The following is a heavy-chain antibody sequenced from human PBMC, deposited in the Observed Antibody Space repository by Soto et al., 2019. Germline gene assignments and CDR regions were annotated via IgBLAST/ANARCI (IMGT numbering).Heavy chain of an antibody. D-gene: IGHD3-3*01. CDR1: GYTFTSYA. J-gene: IGHJ5*02. CDR2: INAGNGNT. V-gene: IGHV1-3*01. CDR3: ASSTIFGVVIGWFDP. Sequence: ASVKVSCKASGYTFTSYAMHWVRQAPGQRLEWMGWINAGNGNTKYSQKFQGRVTITRDTSASTAYMELSSLRSEDTAVYYCASSTIFGVVIGWFDPWGQGTLVTVSS.